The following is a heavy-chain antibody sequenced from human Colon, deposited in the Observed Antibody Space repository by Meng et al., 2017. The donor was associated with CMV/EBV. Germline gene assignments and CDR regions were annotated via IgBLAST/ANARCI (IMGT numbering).Heavy chain of an antibody. CDR3: ARPDQYCSSATCPFFQH. D-gene: IGHD2-2*01. Sequence: GESLKISCVASQFPFSFYGMHWVRQAPGKGLEWAAFIRHDGSNKYYAESVRGRVSISRDNSKNTVYLHINSLKAEDTAVYYCARPDQYCSSATCPFFQHWGQGTRVTVSS. V-gene: IGHV3-30*02. J-gene: IGHJ1*01. CDR2: IRHDGSNK. CDR1: QFPFSFYG.